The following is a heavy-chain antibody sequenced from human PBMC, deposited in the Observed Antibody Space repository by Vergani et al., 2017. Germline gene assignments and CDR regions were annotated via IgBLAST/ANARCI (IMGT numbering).Heavy chain of an antibody. V-gene: IGHV4-39*01. CDR1: GGSISSSSYY. J-gene: IGHJ4*02. CDR3: ARVRANYYDSSGYSDY. D-gene: IGHD3-22*01. Sequence: QLQLQESGPGLVKPSETLSLTCTVSGGSISSSSYYWGWIRQPPGKGLEWIGSIYYSGSTYYNPSLKSRVTISVDTSKNQFSLKLSSVTAADTAVYYCARVRANYYDSSGYSDYWGQGTLVTVSS. CDR2: IYYSGST.